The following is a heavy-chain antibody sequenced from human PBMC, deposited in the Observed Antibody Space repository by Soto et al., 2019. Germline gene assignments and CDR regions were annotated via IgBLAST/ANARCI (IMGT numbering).Heavy chain of an antibody. CDR3: ARDRSGIQLWPSYYYYYGMDV. CDR2: INPSGGST. J-gene: IGHJ6*02. D-gene: IGHD5-18*01. CDR1: GHTFTSYY. V-gene: IGHV1-46*01. Sequence: ASVKVSCKASGHTFTSYYMHWVRQAPGQGLEWMGIINPSGGSTSYAQKFQGRVTMTRDTSTSTVYMELSSLRSEDTAVYYCARDRSGIQLWPSYYYYYGMDVWGQGTTVTVSS.